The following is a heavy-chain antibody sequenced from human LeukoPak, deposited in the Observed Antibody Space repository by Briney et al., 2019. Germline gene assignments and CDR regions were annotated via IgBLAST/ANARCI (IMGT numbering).Heavy chain of an antibody. CDR3: AKDSPVCTY. Sequence: TGGSLRLSCTASGFTTSSYGMSWVRQAPGKGLEWVSAISGGAESTYYAGSVKGRFTISRDSSKNTLYLQMDSLRAEDTAIYYCAKDSPVCTYWGQGTLVTVSS. CDR1: GFTTSSYG. CDR2: ISGGAEST. J-gene: IGHJ4*02. V-gene: IGHV3-23*01. D-gene: IGHD2-8*01.